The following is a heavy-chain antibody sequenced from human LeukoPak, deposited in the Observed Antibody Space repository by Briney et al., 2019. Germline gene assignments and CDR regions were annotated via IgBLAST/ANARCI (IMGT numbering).Heavy chain of an antibody. CDR3: ARSIMITFGGVIAPGY. CDR2: INAGNGNT. D-gene: IGHD3-16*02. V-gene: IGHV1-3*01. CDR1: GYTFTSYA. J-gene: IGHJ4*02. Sequence: ASVKVSCKASGYTFTSYAMHWVRQAPGQRLEWMGWINAGNGNTKYSQKFQGRVTITRDTSASTAYMELSSLRSEDTAVYYCARSIMITFGGVIAPGYWDQGTLVTVSS.